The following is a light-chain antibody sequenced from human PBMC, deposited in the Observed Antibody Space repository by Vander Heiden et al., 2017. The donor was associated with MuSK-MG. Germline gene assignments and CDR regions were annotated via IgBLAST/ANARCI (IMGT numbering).Light chain of an antibody. CDR2: ADT. CDR3: QSYDESMEGWV. J-gene: IGLJ3*02. CDR1: SSNIGTGND. V-gene: IGLV1-40*01. Sequence: QSVLTQPPSVSGAPGERVIVSCTGTSSNIGTGNDVHWFQLLPGTAPRLLVYADTNRPSGVPDRFSGSKSGTTASLTITRVEAEDEGDYYCQSYDESMEGWVFGAGTRLTVL.